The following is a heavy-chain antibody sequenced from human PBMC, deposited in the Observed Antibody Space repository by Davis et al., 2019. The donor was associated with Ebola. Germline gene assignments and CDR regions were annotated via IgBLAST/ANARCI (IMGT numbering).Heavy chain of an antibody. J-gene: IGHJ6*04. Sequence: ASVKVSCKASGYTFTSYAMHWVRQAPGQGLEWMGWISAYNGNTNYAQKLQGRVTMTRDTSTSTVYMELSSLRSEDTAVYYCARKAVAGSYYYYYYYGMDVWGKGTTVTVSS. D-gene: IGHD6-19*01. CDR2: ISAYNGNT. V-gene: IGHV1-18*01. CDR1: GYTFTSYA. CDR3: ARKAVAGSYYYYYYYGMDV.